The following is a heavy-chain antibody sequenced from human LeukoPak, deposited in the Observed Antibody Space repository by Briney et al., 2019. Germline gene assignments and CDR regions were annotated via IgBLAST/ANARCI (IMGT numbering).Heavy chain of an antibody. Sequence: GGSLRLSCAASGFTFSTYWMHWVRQAPGKGLVWVSRINSDGSGTTYADSVKGRFTISRDNAKNTLYLQMNSLRAEDTAVYYCTRTGGAAARMYWGQGTLVTVSS. CDR3: TRTGGAAARMY. D-gene: IGHD6-13*01. J-gene: IGHJ4*02. V-gene: IGHV3-74*01. CDR1: GFTFSTYW. CDR2: INSDGSGT.